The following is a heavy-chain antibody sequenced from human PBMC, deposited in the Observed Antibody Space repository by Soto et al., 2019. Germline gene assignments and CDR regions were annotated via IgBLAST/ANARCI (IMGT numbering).Heavy chain of an antibody. D-gene: IGHD6-6*01. CDR3: ARDIAARHAEYFQH. J-gene: IGHJ1*01. CDR1: GFTFSSYG. Sequence: QVQLVESGGGVVQPGRSLRLSCAASGFTFSSYGMHWVRQAPGKGLEWVAVIWYDGSNKYYADSVKGRFTISRDNSKSTLYLQMNSLRAEDTAVYYCARDIAARHAEYFQHWGQGTLVTVSS. V-gene: IGHV3-33*01. CDR2: IWYDGSNK.